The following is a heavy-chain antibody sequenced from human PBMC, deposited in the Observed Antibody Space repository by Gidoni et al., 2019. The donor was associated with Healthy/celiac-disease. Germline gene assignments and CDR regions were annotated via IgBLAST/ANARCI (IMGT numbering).Heavy chain of an antibody. CDR2: ISYDGSNK. CDR3: AKDSHDFWSGYPAGDFDY. D-gene: IGHD3-3*01. V-gene: IGHV3-30*18. CDR1: GFTFSSYG. J-gene: IGHJ4*02. Sequence: QVQLVESGGGVVQPGRSLRLSCAASGFTFSSYGMHWVRQAPGKGLEWVAVISYDGSNKYYADSVKGRFTISRDNSKNTLYLQMNSLRAEDTAVYYCAKDSHDFWSGYPAGDFDYWGQGTLVTVSS.